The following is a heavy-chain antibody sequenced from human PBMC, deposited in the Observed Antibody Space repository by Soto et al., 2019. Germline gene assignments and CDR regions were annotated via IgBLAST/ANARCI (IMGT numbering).Heavy chain of an antibody. J-gene: IGHJ5*02. Sequence: PSETLSLTCAVSSGSISSSNWWSWVRQPPGKGLEWIGEIYHSGSTNYNPSLKSRVTISVDKSKNQFSLKLSSVTAADTAVYYCARTGGLYQNLGWFDPWGQGTLVTVSS. CDR3: ARTGGLYQNLGWFDP. D-gene: IGHD2-2*01. V-gene: IGHV4-4*02. CDR1: SGSISSSNW. CDR2: IYHSGST.